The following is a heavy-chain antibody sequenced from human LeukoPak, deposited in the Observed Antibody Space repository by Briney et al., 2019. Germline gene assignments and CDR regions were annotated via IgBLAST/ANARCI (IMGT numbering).Heavy chain of an antibody. Sequence: ASVKVSCKASGYTFTSYGISWVRQAPGQGLEWMGWISAYNGNTNYAQKLQGRVTITADKSTSTAYMELSSLGSEDTAVYYCASTETGSPILQHWGQGTLVTVSS. V-gene: IGHV1-18*01. CDR2: ISAYNGNT. J-gene: IGHJ1*01. CDR1: GYTFTSYG. D-gene: IGHD1-26*01. CDR3: ASTETGSPILQH.